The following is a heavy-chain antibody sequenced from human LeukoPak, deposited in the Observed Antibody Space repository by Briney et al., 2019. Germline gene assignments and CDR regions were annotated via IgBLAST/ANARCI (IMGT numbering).Heavy chain of an antibody. V-gene: IGHV6-1*01. Sequence: SQTLSLTCAISGDSVSSNSAAWTWIRQSPSRGLEWLGRTYYRSKWYYDYAVSVKSRITITPDTSKDQVSLQLNSVTPEDTAVYYCAGSGSYFRYWGQGALVTVSS. J-gene: IGHJ4*02. CDR2: TYYRSKWYY. CDR3: AGSGSYFRY. CDR1: GDSVSSNSAA. D-gene: IGHD3-10*01.